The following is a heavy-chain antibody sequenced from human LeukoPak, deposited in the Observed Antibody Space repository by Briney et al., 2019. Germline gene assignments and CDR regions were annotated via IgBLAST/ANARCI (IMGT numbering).Heavy chain of an antibody. CDR3: AREGRHYYDSSGLDAFDI. D-gene: IGHD3-22*01. J-gene: IGHJ3*02. CDR1: GYTFTDYS. Sequence: ASVKVSCKASGYTFTDYSMHWVRQAPGQGLEWMGWISPIGGGTNYAQKVQGRVTMTRDTSISTAYMELSRLRSDDTAVYYCAREGRHYYDSSGLDAFDIWGQGTMVTVSS. CDR2: ISPIGGGT. V-gene: IGHV1-2*02.